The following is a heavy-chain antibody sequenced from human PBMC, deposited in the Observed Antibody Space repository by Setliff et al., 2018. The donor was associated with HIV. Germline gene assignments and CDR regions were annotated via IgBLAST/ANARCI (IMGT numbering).Heavy chain of an antibody. Sequence: LSLTCTVSGGSISGGGYYWTWIRQYPGRGLEWIGYIYYSGTAYYKPSLRSRVTISVDTSMNQFSLNLNSVTAADTAVYYCARPALGIGGGSRFDNWGQGTRVTVSS. CDR1: GGSISGGGYY. V-gene: IGHV4-31*03. CDR3: ARPALGIGGGSRFDN. J-gene: IGHJ4*02. CDR2: IYYSGTA. D-gene: IGHD3-10*01.